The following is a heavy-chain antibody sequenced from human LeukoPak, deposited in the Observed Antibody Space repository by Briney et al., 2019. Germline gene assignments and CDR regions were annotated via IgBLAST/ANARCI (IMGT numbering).Heavy chain of an antibody. V-gene: IGHV3-7*03. D-gene: IGHD7-27*01. CDR3: ARVSAGDYPDY. Sequence: PGGSLRLSCAAPGSIFSNYWMSWVRQAPGKGLEWVANIKEDGSEKSYVDSVKGRFTISRDNAKNSLYLQMNSLRAEDTAVYYCARVSAGDYPDYWGQGTLVTVSS. CDR1: GSIFSNYW. CDR2: IKEDGSEK. J-gene: IGHJ4*02.